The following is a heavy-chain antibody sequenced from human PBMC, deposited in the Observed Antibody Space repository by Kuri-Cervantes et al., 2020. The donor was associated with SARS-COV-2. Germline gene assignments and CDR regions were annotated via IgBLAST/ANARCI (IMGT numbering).Heavy chain of an antibody. CDR1: GGSISSGSYY. Sequence: LRLSCTVSGGSISSGSYYWSWIRQPAGKGLEWIGYIYTSGSTNYNPSLRSRVTISVDTSKNQFSLKLSSVTAADTAVYYCARDGGLHEGYSYGYIDYWGQGTLVTVSS. CDR3: ARDGGLHEGYSYGYIDY. J-gene: IGHJ4*02. V-gene: IGHV4-61*09. CDR2: IYTSGST. D-gene: IGHD5-18*01.